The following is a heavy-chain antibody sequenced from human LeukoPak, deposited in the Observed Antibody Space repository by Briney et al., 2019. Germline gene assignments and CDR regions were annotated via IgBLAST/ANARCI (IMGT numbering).Heavy chain of an antibody. V-gene: IGHV5-51*01. Sequence: GESLKISCKGSGYSFTSYWIGWVRQMPGKGLEWMGIIYPGDSDTRYSPSFQGQVTISADKSISTAYLQWSSLKASDTAMYYCARQVNYYDSSGYYLGPFDYWGQGTLVTVSS. D-gene: IGHD3-22*01. CDR3: ARQVNYYDSSGYYLGPFDY. CDR1: GYSFTSYW. J-gene: IGHJ4*02. CDR2: IYPGDSDT.